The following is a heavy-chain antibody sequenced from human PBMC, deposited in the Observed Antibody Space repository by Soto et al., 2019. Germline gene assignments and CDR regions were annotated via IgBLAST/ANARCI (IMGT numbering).Heavy chain of an antibody. V-gene: IGHV4-39*01. D-gene: IGHD4-17*01. J-gene: IGHJ6*02. CDR2: IYYSGST. CDR3: ARQTRTVYYNYGMDV. Sequence: PWETLSLTCTVSGGSISSSSYYWGWFRQPPGKGLEWIGSIYYSGSTYYNPSLKSRVTISVDTSKNQFSLKLSSVTAADTAVYYCARQTRTVYYNYGMDVWGQGTTVT. CDR1: GGSISSSSYY.